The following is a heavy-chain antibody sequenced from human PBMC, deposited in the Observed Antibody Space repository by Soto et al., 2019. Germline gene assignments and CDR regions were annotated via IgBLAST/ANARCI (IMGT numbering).Heavy chain of an antibody. V-gene: IGHV3-23*01. J-gene: IGHJ4*02. D-gene: IGHD3-10*01. CDR2: ISGGGDTT. CDR1: GFTFNNYA. Sequence: EVQLLESGGGLVQPGGSLRLSCAASGFTFNNYAMTWVRQAPGKGLEWVSAISGGGDTTSYADSVKGRFTVSRDGSKNTLYRQRSSLRAEDAALYYCAKGRGGSGSLTPRVDFWGQGTLVTVSS. CDR3: AKGRGGSGSLTPRVDF.